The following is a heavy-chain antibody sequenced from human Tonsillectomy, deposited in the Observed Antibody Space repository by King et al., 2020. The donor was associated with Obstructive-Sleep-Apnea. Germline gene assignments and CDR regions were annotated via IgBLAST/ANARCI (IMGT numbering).Heavy chain of an antibody. CDR3: ATTARGDYDYYGLDV. D-gene: IGHD4/OR15-4a*01. CDR1: GFTLSNYA. J-gene: IGHJ6*02. V-gene: IGHV3-23*04. Sequence: VQLVESGGGLVQPGGSLRLSCRASGFTLSNYAMSWVRQAPGKGLEWVSGISVSGGGTYYADSVKGRFTISRDNFKKTRYLQMNSLRADDTAAYYCATTARGDYDYYGLDVWGQGTTVIVSS. CDR2: ISVSGGGT.